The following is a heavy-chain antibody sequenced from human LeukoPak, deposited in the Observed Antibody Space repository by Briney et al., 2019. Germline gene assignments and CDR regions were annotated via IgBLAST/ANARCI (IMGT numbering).Heavy chain of an antibody. CDR1: GGSISSYY. Sequence: SETLSLTCTVSGGSISSYYWGWIRQPPGKGLEWIGYIYYSGTTNYNPSLKSRVTISVDASKNQFSLKLSSVTAADTAVYYCARGVYIAAAQYAYWGQGTLVTVSS. V-gene: IGHV4-59*01. CDR2: IYYSGTT. CDR3: ARGVYIAAAQYAY. J-gene: IGHJ4*02. D-gene: IGHD6-13*01.